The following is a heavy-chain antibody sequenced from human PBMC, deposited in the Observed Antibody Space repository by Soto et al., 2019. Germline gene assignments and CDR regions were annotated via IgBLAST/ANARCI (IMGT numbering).Heavy chain of an antibody. CDR1: GYTFTGYY. CDR3: ARDGYSGSPAKQLYNWFDH. D-gene: IGHD1-26*01. CDR2: INPNSGGT. J-gene: IGHJ5*02. V-gene: IGHV1-2*04. Sequence: ASVKVSCKASGYTFTGYYMHWVRQAPGQGLEWMGWINPNSGGTNYAQKFQGWVTMTRDTSISTAYMELSRLRSDDTAVYYCARDGYSGSPAKQLYNWFDHWGQGTLVTVSS.